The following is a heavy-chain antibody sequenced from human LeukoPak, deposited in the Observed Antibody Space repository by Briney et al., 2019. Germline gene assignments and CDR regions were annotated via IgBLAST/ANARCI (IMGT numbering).Heavy chain of an antibody. J-gene: IGHJ4*02. CDR1: GFTFSSYE. D-gene: IGHD5-24*01. V-gene: IGHV3-48*03. CDR2: ISRSGSTI. Sequence: GGSLRLSCAASGFTFSSYEMNWVRQAPGKGLEWVSYISRSGSTIYYADSVKGRFTISRDNAKNSLYLQMNSLRGEDTAVYYCASGYNLPYWGQGTLVTVSS. CDR3: ASGYNLPY.